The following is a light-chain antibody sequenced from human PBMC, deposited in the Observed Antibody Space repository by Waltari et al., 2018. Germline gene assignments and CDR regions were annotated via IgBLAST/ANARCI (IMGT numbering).Light chain of an antibody. CDR1: QSVSSN. J-gene: IGKJ2*01. Sequence: EIVMTQSPATLSVSPGERATLSCRASQSVSSNLAWYQQKLGQAPRLLMYGASTRATGIPARFSGSGSGTEFTLTISSLQSEDFAVYYCQQYNNWLYTFGQGTKLEIK. CDR3: QQYNNWLYT. CDR2: GAS. V-gene: IGKV3-15*01.